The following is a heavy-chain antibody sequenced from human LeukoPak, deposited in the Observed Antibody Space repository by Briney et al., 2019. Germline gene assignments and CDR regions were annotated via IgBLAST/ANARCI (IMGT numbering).Heavy chain of an antibody. D-gene: IGHD3-10*01. Sequence: GGSLRLSCAASGFTFSSYEMNWVRQAPGKGLEWVSYISSSGSTIYYADSVKGRFTISRDNSKNTLYLQMNSLRAEDTAVYYCAKALQWLGWFDPWGQGTLVTVSS. CDR2: ISSSGSTI. CDR3: AKALQWLGWFDP. CDR1: GFTFSSYE. V-gene: IGHV3-48*03. J-gene: IGHJ5*02.